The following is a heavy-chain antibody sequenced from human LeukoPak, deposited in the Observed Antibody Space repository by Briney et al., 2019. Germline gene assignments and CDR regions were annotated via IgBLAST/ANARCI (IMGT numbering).Heavy chain of an antibody. CDR1: GSTFSSYW. D-gene: IGHD2-15*01. CDR3: ARDLGDIPFLDY. Sequence: GGSLRLSCAASGSTFSSYWMSWVRQAPGKGLEWVANIKQDGSEKYYVDSVKGRFTISRDNAKNSLYLQMNSLRAEDTAVYYCARDLGDIPFLDYWGQGTLVTVSS. V-gene: IGHV3-7*01. J-gene: IGHJ4*02. CDR2: IKQDGSEK.